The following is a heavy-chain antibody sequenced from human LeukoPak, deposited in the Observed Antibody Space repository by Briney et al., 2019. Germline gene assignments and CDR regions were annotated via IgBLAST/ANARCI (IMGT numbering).Heavy chain of an antibody. CDR3: ARWGQTSGYYYVDN. CDR1: GFTLSSNW. D-gene: IGHD5-12*01. CDR2: IKQDGSVK. J-gene: IGHJ4*02. V-gene: IGHV3-7*01. Sequence: TGGSLRLSCGASGFTLSSNWMTWVRQAPGRGLARVASIKQDGSVKYYVDSVKGRFTISRDNARNSLSLQMNSLGVEDTAVYFCARWGQTSGYYYVDNWGQGTLVTVSS.